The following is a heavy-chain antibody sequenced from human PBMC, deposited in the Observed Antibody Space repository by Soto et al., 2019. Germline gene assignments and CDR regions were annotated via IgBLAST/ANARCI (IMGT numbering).Heavy chain of an antibody. V-gene: IGHV3-23*01. CDR3: AKDLRDYDILTGRLDY. Sequence: GGSLRLSCAASGFTFSSYAMSWVRQAPGKGLEWDSAISGSGGSTYYADSVKGRFTISRDNSKNTLYLQMNSLRAEDTAVYYCAKDLRDYDILTGRLDYWGQGTLVTVSS. CDR2: ISGSGGST. CDR1: GFTFSSYA. J-gene: IGHJ4*02. D-gene: IGHD3-9*01.